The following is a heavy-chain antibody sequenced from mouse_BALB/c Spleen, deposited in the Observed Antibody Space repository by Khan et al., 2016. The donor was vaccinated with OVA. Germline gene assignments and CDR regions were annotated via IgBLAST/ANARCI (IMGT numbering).Heavy chain of an antibody. CDR3: ARKDYYDYDPFTY. V-gene: IGHV3-2*02. CDR2: ISYSGNT. CDR1: GYSITSEFA. Sequence: EVQLQESGPGLVKPSQSLSLTCTVTGYSITSEFAWNWIRQFPGNKLEWMGYISYSGNTSYNPSLKSLISITRDTSRNQFFLQLNSVTTEDTATYYCARKDYYDYDPFTYWGQGTLVTVSA. D-gene: IGHD2-4*01. J-gene: IGHJ3*01.